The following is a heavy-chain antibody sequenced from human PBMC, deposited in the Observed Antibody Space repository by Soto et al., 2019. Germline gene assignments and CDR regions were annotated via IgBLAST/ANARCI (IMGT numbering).Heavy chain of an antibody. D-gene: IGHD2-15*01. CDR1: GGSFSCYY. CDR2: INHSGST. Sequence: SETLSLTCAVYGGSFSCYYWCWIRQPPGKGLERIGEINHSGSTNYNPSLKSRVTISVDTSKNQFSLKLSAVTAADTAVYYCARGPGYCSGGSCYSMRADYCGQGTLVTVSS. V-gene: IGHV4-34*01. CDR3: ARGPGYCSGGSCYSMRADY. J-gene: IGHJ4*02.